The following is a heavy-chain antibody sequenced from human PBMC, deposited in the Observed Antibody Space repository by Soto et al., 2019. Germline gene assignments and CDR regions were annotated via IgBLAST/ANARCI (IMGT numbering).Heavy chain of an antibody. D-gene: IGHD3-9*01. V-gene: IGHV3-74*01. CDR1: GFTFSKYW. CDR3: ARDMTGADDY. Sequence: LRLSCAASGFTFSKYWFHWVRQAPGKGLMWVSRIDPYDTGITYADSVKGRFTISRDNARNTLYLQMDSLTAEDTAVYYCARDMTGADDYLGQGTLVTVSS. J-gene: IGHJ4*02. CDR2: IDPYDTGI.